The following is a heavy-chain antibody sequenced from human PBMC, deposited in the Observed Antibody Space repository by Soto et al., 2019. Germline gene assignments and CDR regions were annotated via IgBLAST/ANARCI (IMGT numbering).Heavy chain of an antibody. V-gene: IGHV3-30-3*01. Sequence: PGGSLRLSCAASGFTFSSYAMHWVRQAPGKGLEWVAVISYDGSNKYYADSVKGRFTISRDNSKNTLYLQMNSLRAEDTAVYYCARDAVEPRAWFGEQFGSWFDPWGQGTLVTVSS. CDR2: ISYDGSNK. CDR3: ARDAVEPRAWFGEQFGSWFDP. J-gene: IGHJ5*02. CDR1: GFTFSSYA. D-gene: IGHD3-10*01.